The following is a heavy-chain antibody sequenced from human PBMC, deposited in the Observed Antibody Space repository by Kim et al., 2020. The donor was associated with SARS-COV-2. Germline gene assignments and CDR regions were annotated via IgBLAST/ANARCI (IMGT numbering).Heavy chain of an antibody. Sequence: GESLKISCKGSGYSFTSYWISWVRQMPGKGLEWMGRIDPSDSYTNYSPSFQGHVTISADKSISTAYLQWSSLKASDTAMYYCARWQIGYCSGGSCYWPLGVRYYYYGMDVWGQGTTVTVSS. J-gene: IGHJ6*02. CDR2: IDPSDSYT. CDR3: ARWQIGYCSGGSCYWPLGVRYYYYGMDV. V-gene: IGHV5-10-1*01. D-gene: IGHD2-15*01. CDR1: GYSFTSYW.